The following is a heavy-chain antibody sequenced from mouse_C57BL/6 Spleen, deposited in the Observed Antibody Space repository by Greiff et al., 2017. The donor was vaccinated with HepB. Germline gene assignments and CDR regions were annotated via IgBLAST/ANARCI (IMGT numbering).Heavy chain of an antibody. CDR1: GYTFTSYW. CDR3: ARLSDYDDVGFGY. D-gene: IGHD2-4*01. J-gene: IGHJ3*01. V-gene: IGHV1-52*01. CDR2: IDPSDSET. Sequence: QVQLKQPGAELVRPGSSVKLSCKASGYTFTSYWMHWVKQRPIQGLEWIGNIDPSDSETHYNQKFKDKATLTVDKSSSTAYMQLSSLTSEDSAVYYCARLSDYDDVGFGYWGQGTLVTVSA.